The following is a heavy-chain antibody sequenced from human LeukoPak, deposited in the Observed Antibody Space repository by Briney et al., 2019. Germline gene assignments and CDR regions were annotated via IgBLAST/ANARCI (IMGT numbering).Heavy chain of an antibody. J-gene: IGHJ3*02. CDR1: GFTFSSYL. Sequence: EPGGSLRLSCAASGFTFSSYLMNWVRQAPGKGLEWVSAISGSGGSTYYADSVKGRFTISRDNSKNTLYLQMNSLRAEDTAVYYCAKGAVGATSLDAFDIWGQGTMVTVSS. CDR2: ISGSGGST. V-gene: IGHV3-23*01. D-gene: IGHD1-26*01. CDR3: AKGAVGATSLDAFDI.